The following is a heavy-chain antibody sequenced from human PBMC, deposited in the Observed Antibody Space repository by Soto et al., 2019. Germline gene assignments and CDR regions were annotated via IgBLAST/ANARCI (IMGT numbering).Heavy chain of an antibody. CDR2: IYYSGST. CDR1: GGSISSSSYF. J-gene: IGHJ5*02. CDR3: ARHRSDFWFHP. Sequence: QLQLQESGPGLVKPSETLSLTCTVSGGSISSSSYFWGWIRQPPGKGLEWIGSIYYSGSTYYNPSLKSRVTVSVDTSKNQFSLKLSSVTAADTAVYYCARHRSDFWFHPWGQGTLVTVSS. V-gene: IGHV4-39*01. D-gene: IGHD2-15*01.